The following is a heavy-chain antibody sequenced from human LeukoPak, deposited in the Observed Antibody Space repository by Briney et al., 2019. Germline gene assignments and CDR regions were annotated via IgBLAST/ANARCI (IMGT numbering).Heavy chain of an antibody. D-gene: IGHD3-9*01. V-gene: IGHV1-69*13. J-gene: IGHJ5*02. CDR3: AREWWGYDVLTGDNWFDP. CDR2: IIPNFGTA. CDR1: GGTFSSYA. Sequence: GASVKVSCKSSGGTFSSYAISWVRQAPGQGLEWMGGIIPNFGTANYAQKFQGRVTITADESTSTAYMELSSLRSEDTAVYYCAREWWGYDVLTGDNWFDPWGQGTLVTVSS.